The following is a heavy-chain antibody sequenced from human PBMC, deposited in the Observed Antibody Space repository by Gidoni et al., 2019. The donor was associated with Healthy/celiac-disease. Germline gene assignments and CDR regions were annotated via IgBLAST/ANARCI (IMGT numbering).Heavy chain of an antibody. CDR2: ISYDGSNK. D-gene: IGHD3-22*01. CDR1: GFTFSSYA. J-gene: IGHJ4*02. CDR3: ARDRTYYYDSSGYFEHDY. Sequence: QVQLVESGVGVVQPGRSLRLSCSASGFTFSSYAMHWVRQATGKGLEWVAVISYDGSNKYYADPVKGRFTISRDNSKNTLYLQMNSLRAEDTAVYYCARDRTYYYDSSGYFEHDYWGQGTLVTVSS. V-gene: IGHV3-30-3*01.